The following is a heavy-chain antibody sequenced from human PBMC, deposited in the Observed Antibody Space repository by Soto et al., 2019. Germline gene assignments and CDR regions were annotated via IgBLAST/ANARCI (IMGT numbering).Heavy chain of an antibody. CDR1: GASITTYY. CDR2: ISYSGST. Sequence: SVTLSLTCTVSGASITTYYWSWIRQPPGKGLEWIGYISYSGSTDYNPSLKSRVTISFDASKNQISLQVRSATAADAAVYYCARDLKEYCSDGKCNWFDPWGQGTLVT. D-gene: IGHD2-15*01. V-gene: IGHV4-59*01. CDR3: ARDLKEYCSDGKCNWFDP. J-gene: IGHJ5*02.